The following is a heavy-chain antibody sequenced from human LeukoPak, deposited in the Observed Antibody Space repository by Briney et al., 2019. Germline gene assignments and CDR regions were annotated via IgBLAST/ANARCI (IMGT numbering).Heavy chain of an antibody. J-gene: IGHJ4*02. V-gene: IGHV1-2*06. CDR1: GHTFNGYY. CDR3: ARDRRGYSGYDMN. Sequence: ASVKVSCKASGHTFNGYYMQWVRQAPAQGLEWMGRINPNSGGTDSAQKFQGRVTMTIDTSINTAYMELSSLTSDDTAVYYCARDRRGYSGYDMNWGQGTLVTVSS. D-gene: IGHD5-12*01. CDR2: INPNSGGT.